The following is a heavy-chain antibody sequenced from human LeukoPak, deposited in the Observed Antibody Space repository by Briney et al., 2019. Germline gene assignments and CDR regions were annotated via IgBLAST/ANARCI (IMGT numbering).Heavy chain of an antibody. Sequence: SVKVSCKASGGTFISYAISWVRQAPGQGPEWMGGITPMFGTAKYAQKFQGRVTITADESTSTAYMELSSLRSEDTAVYYCAREAGGPDAFDIWGQGTMVTVSS. CDR1: GGTFISYA. V-gene: IGHV1-69*13. D-gene: IGHD6-19*01. CDR3: AREAGGPDAFDI. J-gene: IGHJ3*02. CDR2: ITPMFGTA.